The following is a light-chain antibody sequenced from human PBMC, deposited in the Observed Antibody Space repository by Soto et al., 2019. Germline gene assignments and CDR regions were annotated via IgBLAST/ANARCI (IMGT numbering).Light chain of an antibody. J-gene: IGKJ3*01. V-gene: IGKV1-39*01. CDR2: AAS. CDR3: QQSYSTPH. Sequence: DIQMTQSASSLSASVGDRVTITCRASQSISSYLNWYQQKPAKAPKLLIYAASSLQSGVPSRFSGSGSGTDFTLTISSLQPEDFATYYCQQSYSTPHFGPGTKVDIK. CDR1: QSISSY.